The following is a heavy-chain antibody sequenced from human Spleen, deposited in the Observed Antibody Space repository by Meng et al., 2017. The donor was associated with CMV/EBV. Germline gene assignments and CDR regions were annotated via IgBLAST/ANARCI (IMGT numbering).Heavy chain of an antibody. CDR2: IRYDGSNK. J-gene: IGHJ2*01. V-gene: IGHV3-30*02. CDR1: GFTFSTYA. CDR3: ARDGVGSTSCYTGGEWYFDL. D-gene: IGHD2-2*02. Sequence: GESLKISCAASGFTFSTYAMHWVRQAPGKGLEWVAFIRYDGSNKYYADSVKGRFTISRDNSKNTLYLQMNSLRAEDTAVYYCARDGVGSTSCYTGGEWYFDLWGRGTLVTVSS.